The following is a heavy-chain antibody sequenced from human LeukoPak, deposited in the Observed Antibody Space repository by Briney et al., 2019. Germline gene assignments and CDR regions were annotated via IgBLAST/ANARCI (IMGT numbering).Heavy chain of an antibody. V-gene: IGHV3-7*01. CDR3: ARGRGRIAAAGTGYYMDV. Sequence: PGGPLRLSCAASGFTFSSYWMSWVRQAPGKGLEWVANIRQDGSEKYYVDSVKGRFTISRDNAKNSLYLQMNSLRAEDTAVYYCARGRGRIAAAGTGYYMDVWGKGTTVTVSS. J-gene: IGHJ6*03. D-gene: IGHD6-13*01. CDR1: GFTFSSYW. CDR2: IRQDGSEK.